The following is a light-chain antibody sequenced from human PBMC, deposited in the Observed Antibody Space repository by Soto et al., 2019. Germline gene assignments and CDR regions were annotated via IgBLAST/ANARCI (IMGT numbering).Light chain of an antibody. Sequence: QLVLTQPASVSGSPGQSITISCTATSNDVWTYNLVSWYQQHPGKAPKLLLFEASKRPLETSLRFSGSKSGNTASLTVSGLQAEDEADYYCASFTTTSTRVFGTGTKLTVL. J-gene: IGLJ1*01. CDR3: ASFTTTSTRV. V-gene: IGLV2-14*02. CDR1: SNDVWTYNL. CDR2: EAS.